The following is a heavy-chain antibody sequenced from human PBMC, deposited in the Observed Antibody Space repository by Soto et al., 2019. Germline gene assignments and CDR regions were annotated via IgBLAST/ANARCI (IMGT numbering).Heavy chain of an antibody. Sequence: QVQLVQSGAEVKEPGDSVRVSCEASGYTFTAYYIHWVRQAPGQGLEWMGWINPKFGDTTYAQDFQGRVSMTRDMSINTVYMELSRPTSDDTAIYYCARNMDYYYGPGSGNGHGFWGQGTTVTVFS. V-gene: IGHV1-2*02. CDR3: ARNMDYYYGPGSGNGHGF. CDR1: GYTFTAYY. CDR2: INPKFGDT. D-gene: IGHD3-10*01. J-gene: IGHJ6*02.